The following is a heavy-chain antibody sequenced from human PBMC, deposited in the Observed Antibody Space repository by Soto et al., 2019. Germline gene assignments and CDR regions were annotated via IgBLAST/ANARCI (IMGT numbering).Heavy chain of an antibody. J-gene: IGHJ6*02. CDR3: ARERTYYYYYGMDV. Sequence: QVHLVEPGGGVVQPGRSLRLSCDTSGFTFSYYGMHWVRQAPGKGLEWVAVISYDGSNGYYADSVKGRFTISRDNFKNTLYLQMNSLRVEDTAVYYCARERTYYYYYGMDVWGQGTTVTVSS. CDR2: ISYDGSNG. CDR1: GFTFSYYG. V-gene: IGHV3-30*03.